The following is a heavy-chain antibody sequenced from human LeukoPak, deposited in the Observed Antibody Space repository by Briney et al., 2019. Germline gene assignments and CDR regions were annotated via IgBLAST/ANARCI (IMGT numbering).Heavy chain of an antibody. CDR3: ANYDFWSGYYDS. CDR1: GYTLTELS. J-gene: IGHJ4*02. Sequence: ASVKVSCKVSGYTLTELSMHWVRQAPGKGLEWMGGFDPEDGETIYAQKFQGRVTMTEDASTDTAYMELSSLRSEDTAVYYCANYDFWSGYYDSWGQGTLVTVSS. V-gene: IGHV1-24*01. D-gene: IGHD3-3*01. CDR2: FDPEDGET.